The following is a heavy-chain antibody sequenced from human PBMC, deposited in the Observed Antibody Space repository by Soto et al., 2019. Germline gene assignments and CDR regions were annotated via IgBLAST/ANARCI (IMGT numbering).Heavy chain of an antibody. CDR2: IGGGGGVA. Sequence: EVQLLESGGTLVQPGGSLRLSCSASGFTFSNYAMSWVRQAPGKGLEWVSGIGGGGGVAYYADSVTGRFTMSRDNSKNTLYLQMDSLRAEDTAVYVSAKDVVARYDILTAYPYFDYWGQGTLVTVSS. CDR1: GFTFSNYA. J-gene: IGHJ4*02. CDR3: AKDVVARYDILTAYPYFDY. D-gene: IGHD3-9*01. V-gene: IGHV3-23*01.